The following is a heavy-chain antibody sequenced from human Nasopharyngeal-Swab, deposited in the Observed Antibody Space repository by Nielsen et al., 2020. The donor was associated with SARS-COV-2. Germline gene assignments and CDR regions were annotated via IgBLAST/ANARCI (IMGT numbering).Heavy chain of an antibody. CDR3: ALSRDYGTFNY. V-gene: IGHV3-23*03. CDR1: GSTFSGYA. Sequence: GESLNISCAASGSTFSGYAMTWVRQAPGNGLEWVSTFYSGGSSTFYAEPVKGRFTISRDNAKNTLYLQMNSLRVEDTAEYYCALSRDYGTFNYWGQGTLVTVSS. J-gene: IGHJ4*02. D-gene: IGHD4-17*01. CDR2: FYSGGSST.